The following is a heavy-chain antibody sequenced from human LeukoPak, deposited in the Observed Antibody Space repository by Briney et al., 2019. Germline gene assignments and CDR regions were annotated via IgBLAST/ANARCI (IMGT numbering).Heavy chain of an antibody. Sequence: GGSLRLSCAASGFTFSGYWMHWVRQAPGKGLVWVSRINHDGSSTSYADSVKGRFTISRDNAKNTLYLQMNSLRAEDTAVYYCATEFVGSGSYWWFDPWGQGTLVTVSS. CDR2: INHDGSST. CDR1: GFTFSGYW. V-gene: IGHV3-74*01. J-gene: IGHJ5*02. CDR3: ATEFVGSGSYWWFDP. D-gene: IGHD3-10*01.